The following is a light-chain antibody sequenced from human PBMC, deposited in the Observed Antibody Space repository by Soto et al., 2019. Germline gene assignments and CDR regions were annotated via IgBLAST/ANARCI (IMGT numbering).Light chain of an antibody. CDR1: QDITSD. CDR3: QQFNAYPRT. V-gene: IGKV1-13*02. J-gene: IGKJ1*01. CDR2: DAS. Sequence: AIQLTQSPSSLSASLGDTVIITCRASQDITSDLAWYQQRPEKAPVLLIYDASRLESGLPPRFSGGGSGTEFSLTITSPQPEYFATYFCQQFNAYPRTFGQGTNVDIK.